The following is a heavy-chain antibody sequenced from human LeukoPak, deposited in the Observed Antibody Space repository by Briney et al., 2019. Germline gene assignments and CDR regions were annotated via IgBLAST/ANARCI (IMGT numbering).Heavy chain of an antibody. CDR3: ARDFIVSGTTHSTGQNY. V-gene: IGHV3-23*01. Sequence: GGSLRLSCAASGFTFSSYPMSWVRQAPGKGLEWVSAIRGSGGDTYYADSVNGRFTISRDNAKNLLYLQMNSLRAEDTAVYYCARDFIVSGTTHSTGQNYWGQGTLVTVSS. CDR1: GFTFSSYP. CDR2: IRGSGGDT. D-gene: IGHD3-10*01. J-gene: IGHJ4*02.